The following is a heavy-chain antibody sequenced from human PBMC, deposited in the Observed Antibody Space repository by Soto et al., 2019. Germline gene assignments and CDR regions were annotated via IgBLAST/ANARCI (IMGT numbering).Heavy chain of an antibody. CDR1: GGSINDFY. J-gene: IGHJ4*02. Sequence: SETLSLTCTVSGGSINDFYCIFIRHPPWKGLEWIVYIYYSGSTDYNPSLKGRVTISVDTSKNQFSLKLRSVTAADTAVYYCARVGGVAARTFDYWGQGTLVTVSS. CDR2: IYYSGST. V-gene: IGHV4-59*01. D-gene: IGHD6-6*01. CDR3: ARVGGVAARTFDY.